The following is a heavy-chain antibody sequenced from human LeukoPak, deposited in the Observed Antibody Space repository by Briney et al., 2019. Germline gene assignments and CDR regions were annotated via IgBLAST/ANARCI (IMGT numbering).Heavy chain of an antibody. CDR2: IDPSDSYT. CDR3: ARHVGYSSSWVDY. CDR1: GYSFTSYW. D-gene: IGHD6-13*01. Sequence: GESLRISCKGSGYSFTSYWISWVRQMPGKGLEWMGRIDPSDSYTNYSPSFRGHVTISADKSISTAYLQWSSLKASDTAMYYCARHVGYSSSWVDYWGQGTLVTVSS. J-gene: IGHJ4*02. V-gene: IGHV5-10-1*01.